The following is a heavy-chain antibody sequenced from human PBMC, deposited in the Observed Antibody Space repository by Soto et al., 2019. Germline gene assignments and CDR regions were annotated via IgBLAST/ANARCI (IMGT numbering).Heavy chain of an antibody. Sequence: QLQLQESGPGLVKPSETLSLTCTVSGGSISSSSYYWGWIRQPPGKGLEWIGSIYYSGSTYYNPSLKSRVTISVDTSKNQFSLKLSSVTAADTAVYYCARHLRSWFVVVPAAIFDYWGQGTLVTVSS. CDR2: IYYSGST. CDR1: GGSISSSSYY. V-gene: IGHV4-39*01. J-gene: IGHJ4*02. D-gene: IGHD2-2*01. CDR3: ARHLRSWFVVVPAAIFDY.